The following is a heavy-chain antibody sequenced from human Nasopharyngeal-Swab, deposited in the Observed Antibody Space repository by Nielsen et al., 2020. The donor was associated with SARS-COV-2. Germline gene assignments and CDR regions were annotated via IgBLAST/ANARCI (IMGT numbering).Heavy chain of an antibody. CDR1: GYTFTSYY. J-gene: IGHJ6*02. Sequence: ASVKVSCKASGYTFTSYYMHWVRQAPAQGLEWMGIINPSGGSTSYAQKFQGRVTMTRDTSTSTVYMELSSLRSEDTAVYYCARLLAAAGLYYYYGMDVWGQGTTVTVSS. V-gene: IGHV1-46*01. D-gene: IGHD6-13*01. CDR3: ARLLAAAGLYYYYGMDV. CDR2: INPSGGST.